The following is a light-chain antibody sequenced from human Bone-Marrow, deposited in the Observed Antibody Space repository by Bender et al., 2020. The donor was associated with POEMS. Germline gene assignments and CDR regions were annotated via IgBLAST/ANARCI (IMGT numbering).Light chain of an antibody. Sequence: TQPPSVSAAPGQKVTISCSGSSSNIGRNAVSWYQQVPGTAPKSLIYNGAERPSGVPDRFSGSTSGTSASLAISVLQSEDEADYYCAVWDDNLKAELFGGGTKLTVL. CDR2: NGA. V-gene: IGLV1-44*01. CDR3: AVWDDNLKAEL. J-gene: IGLJ3*02. CDR1: SSNIGRNA.